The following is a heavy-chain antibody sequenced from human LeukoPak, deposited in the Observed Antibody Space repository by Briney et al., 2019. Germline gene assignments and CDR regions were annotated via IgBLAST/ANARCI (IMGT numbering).Heavy chain of an antibody. V-gene: IGHV4-34*01. CDR1: GGSFSGYY. CDR2: INHSGST. Sequence: PSETLSLTCAVYGGSFSGYYWSWTRQPPGKGLEWIGEINHSGSTNYNPSLKSRVTISVDTPKNQFSLKLSSVTAAATAVYYCATRARRPYYYYYYMDVWGKGTTVTVSS. J-gene: IGHJ6*03. D-gene: IGHD6-6*01. CDR3: ATRARRPYYYYYYMDV.